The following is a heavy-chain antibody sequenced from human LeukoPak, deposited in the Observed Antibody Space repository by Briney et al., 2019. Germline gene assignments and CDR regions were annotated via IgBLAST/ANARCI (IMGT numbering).Heavy chain of an antibody. J-gene: IGHJ4*02. CDR3: AKARRGYTSSWIDY. CDR2: ISGSGSSP. Sequence: GGSLRLSCAASGFSFSGYAMTWVRQAPGKGLEWVSVISGSGSSPFYADSVKGRITISRDNSKNTLYLQMNGLRAEDTAVYYCAKARRGYTSSWIDYWGQGTLVTVSS. V-gene: IGHV3-23*01. D-gene: IGHD6-13*01. CDR1: GFSFSGYA.